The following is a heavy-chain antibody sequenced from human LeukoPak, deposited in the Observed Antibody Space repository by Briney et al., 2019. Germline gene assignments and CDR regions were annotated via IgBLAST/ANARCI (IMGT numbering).Heavy chain of an antibody. J-gene: IGHJ5*02. V-gene: IGHV4-30-4*08. Sequence: SETLSLTCTVSGGSISSVDYYWIWIRQPPGKGLEWLGYSCYSGSTYYNPSLKSRVTISVDKSKHQFSLKLSSVTAADTAVYYCARAEAYCSSTSCYFRFDPWGQGTLVTVSS. CDR3: ARAEAYCSSTSCYFRFDP. CDR2: SCYSGST. CDR1: GGSISSVDYY. D-gene: IGHD2-2*01.